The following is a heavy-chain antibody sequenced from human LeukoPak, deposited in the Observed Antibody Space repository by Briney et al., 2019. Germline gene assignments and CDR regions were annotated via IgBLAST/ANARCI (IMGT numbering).Heavy chain of an antibody. Sequence: GGSLRLSCAASGFTFDDYGMSWVRQAPGKGLEWVSGINWNGGSTGYADSVKGRFTISRDNAKNSLYLQMNSLRAEDTAVYYCARVGGSGSKYYYYYYYMDVWGKGTTVTISS. J-gene: IGHJ6*03. CDR3: ARVGGSGSKYYYYYYYMDV. D-gene: IGHD3-10*01. CDR1: GFTFDDYG. V-gene: IGHV3-20*04. CDR2: INWNGGST.